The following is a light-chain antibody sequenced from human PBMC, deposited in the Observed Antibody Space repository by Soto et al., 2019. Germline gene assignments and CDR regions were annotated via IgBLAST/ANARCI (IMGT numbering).Light chain of an antibody. Sequence: EIVMTQSPATLSVSPGERATLSCRVSQSVSSNLAWYQQKPGQAPRLLIYGASTRATGIPARFSGRGSGTEFTLTISSLQSEDFAVYYCQQYNNWPLTFGGGTKVEIK. V-gene: IGKV3-15*01. J-gene: IGKJ4*01. CDR3: QQYNNWPLT. CDR1: QSVSSN. CDR2: GAS.